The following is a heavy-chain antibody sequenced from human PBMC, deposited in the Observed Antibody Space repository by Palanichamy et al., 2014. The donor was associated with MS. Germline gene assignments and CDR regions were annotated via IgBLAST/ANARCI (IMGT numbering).Heavy chain of an antibody. CDR2: IYSGGST. J-gene: IGHJ1*01. CDR1: GFTVSSNY. V-gene: IGHV3-66*01. CDR3: ARDLRYCSGGSCYRYFQH. D-gene: IGHD2-15*01. Sequence: EVQLVESGGGLVQPGGSLRLSCAASGFTVSSNYMSWVRQAPGKGLEWVSVIYSGGSTYYADSVKGGFTISRDNSKNTLYLQMNSLRAEDTAVYYCARDLRYCSGGSCYRYFQHWGQGTLVTVSS.